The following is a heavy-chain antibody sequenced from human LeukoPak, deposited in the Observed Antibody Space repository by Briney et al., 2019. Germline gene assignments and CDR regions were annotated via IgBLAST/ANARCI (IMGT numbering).Heavy chain of an antibody. CDR2: IRYDGSNK. Sequence: GGSLRLSCAASGFTFSSYGMHWVRQAPGKGLEWVAFIRYDGSNKYYADSVKGRFTISRDNSKNTLYLQMNSLRAEDTAIYYCARDSTYSYGLHYYYYMDVWGKGTTVTVSS. CDR1: GFTFSSYG. D-gene: IGHD5-18*01. CDR3: ARDSTYSYGLHYYYYMDV. J-gene: IGHJ6*03. V-gene: IGHV3-30*02.